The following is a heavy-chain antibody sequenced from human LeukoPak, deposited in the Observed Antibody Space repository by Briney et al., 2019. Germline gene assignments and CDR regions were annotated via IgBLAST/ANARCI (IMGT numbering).Heavy chain of an antibody. CDR1: GGPIRSGGFY. D-gene: IGHD5-18*01. V-gene: IGHV4-31*03. J-gene: IGHJ4*02. CDR3: ARDRDGYSYGRTFDY. Sequence: KPSETLSLTCTVSGGPIRSGGFYWSWIRQHPGKGLEWIGYIYYSGSTYYNPSLKSRVIISVDTSKNQFSLKLSSVTAADTAVYYCARDRDGYSYGRTFDYWGQGTLVTVSS. CDR2: IYYSGST.